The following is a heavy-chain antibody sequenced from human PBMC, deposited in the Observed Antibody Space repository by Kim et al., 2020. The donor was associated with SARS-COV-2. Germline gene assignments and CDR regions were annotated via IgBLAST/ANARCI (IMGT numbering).Heavy chain of an antibody. V-gene: IGHV4-59*08. CDR2: IDYSGIT. CDR3: ARVFFVVLTPHFDY. CDR1: GDSFGSYS. J-gene: IGHJ4*02. Sequence: SETLSLTCTVSGDSFGSYSWSWIRQPPGKGLEWLGYIDYSGITNYDPSLKSRVTISVDTSKNQFSLKLSSVTAADTAVYYCARVFFVVLTPHFDYWGQGTLVTVSS. D-gene: IGHD2-21*02.